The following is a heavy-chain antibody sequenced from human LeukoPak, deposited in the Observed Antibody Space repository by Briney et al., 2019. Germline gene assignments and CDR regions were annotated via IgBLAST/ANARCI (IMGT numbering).Heavy chain of an antibody. CDR1: GFTFDDYG. CDR2: INWNGGST. J-gene: IGHJ3*02. V-gene: IGHV3-20*04. Sequence: GGSLRLSCAASGFTFDDYGMSWVRHAPGKGLEWVSGINWNGGSTGYADSVKGRFTISRDNAKNSLYPQMNSLRAEDTALYYWARGGYSGYEGGAFDIWGQGTMVTVSS. D-gene: IGHD5-12*01. CDR3: ARGGYSGYEGGAFDI.